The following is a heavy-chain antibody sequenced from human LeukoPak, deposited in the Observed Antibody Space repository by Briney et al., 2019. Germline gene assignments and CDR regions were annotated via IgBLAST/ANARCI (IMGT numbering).Heavy chain of an antibody. V-gene: IGHV3-30*18. CDR3: ANLLVGVPDY. Sequence: GGSLRLSCAASGFTFSSYAMSWVRQAPGKGLEWVAVMSFPGNHEEYAASVKGRFTISRDNSKNTLYLQMNSLTPEDTAVYYCANLLVGVPDYWGQGTLVTVSS. CDR2: MSFPGNHE. J-gene: IGHJ4*02. D-gene: IGHD1-26*01. CDR1: GFTFSSYA.